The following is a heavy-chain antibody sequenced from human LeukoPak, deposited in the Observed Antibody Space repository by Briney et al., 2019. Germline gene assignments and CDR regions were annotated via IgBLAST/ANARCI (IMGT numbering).Heavy chain of an antibody. CDR3: AKDQGVSRSYGYFTPPDGMDV. CDR2: ISGSGGST. Sequence: PGGSLRLSCAASGFTFNSYGIRWVRQAPGKGLEWVSAISGSGGSTYYADSVKGRFTISRDNSKNTLYLQMNSLRAEDTAVYYCAKDQGVSRSYGYFTPPDGMDVWGQGTTVTVSS. V-gene: IGHV3-23*01. CDR1: GFTFNSYG. D-gene: IGHD5-18*01. J-gene: IGHJ6*02.